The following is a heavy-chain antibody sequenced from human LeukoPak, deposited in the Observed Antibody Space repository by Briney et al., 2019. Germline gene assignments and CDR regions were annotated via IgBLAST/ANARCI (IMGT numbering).Heavy chain of an antibody. CDR2: ISAYNGNT. Sequence: ASVKVSCKASGYTFTSYGISWVRQAPGRGLEWMGWISAYNGNTNYAQKLQGRVTMTTDTSTSTAYMELRSLRSDDTAVYYCARAGITMVRGVIISPLDYWGQGTLVTVSS. V-gene: IGHV1-18*01. CDR1: GYTFTSYG. CDR3: ARAGITMVRGVIISPLDY. D-gene: IGHD3-10*01. J-gene: IGHJ4*02.